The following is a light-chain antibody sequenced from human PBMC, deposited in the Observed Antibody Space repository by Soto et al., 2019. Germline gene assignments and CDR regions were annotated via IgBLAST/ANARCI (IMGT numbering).Light chain of an antibody. J-gene: IGKJ1*01. CDR3: QQRSNWPPWT. V-gene: IGKV3-11*01. CDR1: QSVSSY. CDR2: DAS. Sequence: EIVLTQSPATLSLSPGERATLSCRASQSVSSYLAWYQQKPGQAPRLLIYDASNRATGIPARFSGSGSGTDFTLTISSLEPEDLAVYCSQQRSNWPPWTFGQGPKVELK.